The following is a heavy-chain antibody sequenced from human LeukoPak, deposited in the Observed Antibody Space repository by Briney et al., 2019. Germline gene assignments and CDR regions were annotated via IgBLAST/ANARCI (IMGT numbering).Heavy chain of an antibody. V-gene: IGHV3-74*01. Sequence: GGSLRLSCAASGFTFSSYWMHWVRQAPGRGLVWVSCISFDGSDATYADSVKGRFTISRDNAKNTLHLQMDSLTVEDTAVYYCAVSNWMDPWGQGTLVTVSS. CDR3: AVSNWMDP. CDR1: GFTFSSYW. CDR2: ISFDGSDA. J-gene: IGHJ5*02.